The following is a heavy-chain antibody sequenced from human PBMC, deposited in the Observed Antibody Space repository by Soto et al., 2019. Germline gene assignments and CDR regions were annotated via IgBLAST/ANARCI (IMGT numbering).Heavy chain of an antibody. V-gene: IGHV3-23*01. Sequence: GGSLRLSCAASGFTFSSYAMSWVRQAPGKGLEWVSAISGSGGSTYYADSVKGRFTISRDNSKNTLYLQMNSLRAEDTAVYYCAKGYCSGGSCRAGAAFDIWGQGTMVTVSS. J-gene: IGHJ3*02. D-gene: IGHD2-15*01. CDR2: ISGSGGST. CDR3: AKGYCSGGSCRAGAAFDI. CDR1: GFTFSSYA.